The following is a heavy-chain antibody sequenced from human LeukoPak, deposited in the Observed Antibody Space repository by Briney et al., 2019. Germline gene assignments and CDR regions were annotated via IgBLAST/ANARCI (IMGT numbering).Heavy chain of an antibody. CDR1: GYTFSSYD. D-gene: IGHD2-15*01. V-gene: IGHV1-8*01. CDR3: ARVRGSYYYYGMDV. J-gene: IGHJ6*02. Sequence: ASVKVSCKASGYTFSSYDINWVRQATGQGLEWLGWMNPNSGNTGYAQKFRGRVTMTRNTSISTAYMELSSLRSEDTAVYYCARVRGSYYYYGMDVWGQGTTVTVSS. CDR2: MNPNSGNT.